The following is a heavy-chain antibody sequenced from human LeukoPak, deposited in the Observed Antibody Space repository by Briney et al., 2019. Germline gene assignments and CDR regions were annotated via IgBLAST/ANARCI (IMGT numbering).Heavy chain of an antibody. Sequence: GGSLRLSCAASGFTFSNAWMSWVRQAPGKGLEWVGRIKSKTDGGTTDYAAPVKGRFTISRDDSKNTLYLQMNSLKTEDTAVYYCTTVSPPNYYDSSGDAIHDAFDIWGQGTMVTVSS. V-gene: IGHV3-15*01. CDR1: GFTFSNAW. CDR2: IKSKTDGGTT. CDR3: TTVSPPNYYDSSGDAIHDAFDI. J-gene: IGHJ3*02. D-gene: IGHD3-22*01.